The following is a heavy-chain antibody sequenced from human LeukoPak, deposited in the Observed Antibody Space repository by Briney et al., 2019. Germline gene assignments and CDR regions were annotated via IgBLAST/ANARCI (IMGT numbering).Heavy chain of an antibody. CDR3: ARTRPSFTVIVVVPLDY. CDR2: ISSSSSTI. Sequence: GRSLRLSCAASGFTFGSYSMNWVRQAPGKGLEWVSYISSSSSTIYYADSVKGRFTISRDNAKNSLYLQMNSLRDEDTAVYYCARTRPSFTVIVVVPLDYWGQGTLVTVSS. V-gene: IGHV3-48*02. D-gene: IGHD3-22*01. J-gene: IGHJ4*02. CDR1: GFTFGSYS.